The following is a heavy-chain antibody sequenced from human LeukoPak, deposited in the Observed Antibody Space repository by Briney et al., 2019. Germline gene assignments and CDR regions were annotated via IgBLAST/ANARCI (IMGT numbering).Heavy chain of an antibody. CDR3: ARHRRRVTMVRGSTPGDY. J-gene: IGHJ4*02. CDR1: GYSFTSYW. V-gene: IGHV5-10-1*01. D-gene: IGHD3-10*01. Sequence: ESLKISCKGSGYSFTSYWISWVRQMPGKGPEGRGRIDYSDAYTNYCPYFKGHVTSSADKSISTAYLQWSSLMASDTAMYYCARHRRRVTMVRGSTPGDYWGQGTLVSVSS. CDR2: IDYSDAYT.